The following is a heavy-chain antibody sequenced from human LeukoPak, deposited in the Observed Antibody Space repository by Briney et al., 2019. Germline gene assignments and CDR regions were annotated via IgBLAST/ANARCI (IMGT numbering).Heavy chain of an antibody. CDR1: GGSISSSSYY. D-gene: IGHD3-22*01. V-gene: IGHV4-39*06. CDR2: IYYSGST. CDR3: ARVIHQYYYDSSGYPGTYYYYYMDV. Sequence: SETLSLTCTVSGGSISSSSYYWGWIRQPPGKGLEWIGSIYYSGSTYYSPSLKSRVTISVDTSKNQFPLKLSSVTAADTAVYYCARVIHQYYYDSSGYPGTYYYYYMDVWGKGTTVTVSS. J-gene: IGHJ6*03.